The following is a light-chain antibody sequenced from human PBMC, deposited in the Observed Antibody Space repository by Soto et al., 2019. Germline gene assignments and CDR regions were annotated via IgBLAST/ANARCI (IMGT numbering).Light chain of an antibody. CDR3: HQYGSSSPLT. V-gene: IGKV3-20*01. J-gene: IGKJ4*01. CDR1: QSVSSSY. Sequence: EIVLTQSPGTLSLSPGERATLSCRASQSVSSSYFAWYQQTPGQATSLLIYGASIRATGIPDRISGSGSGTAFTIPTIRMEPADFAVYYCHQYGSSSPLTFGGGTKLEIK. CDR2: GAS.